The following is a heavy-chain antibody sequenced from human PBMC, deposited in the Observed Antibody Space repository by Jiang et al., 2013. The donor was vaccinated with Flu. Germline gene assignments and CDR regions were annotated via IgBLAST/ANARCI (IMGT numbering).Heavy chain of an antibody. J-gene: IGHJ1*01. D-gene: IGHD5-18*01. Sequence: EWLALIYWDDDKRYSPSLKSRLTITKDTSKNQVVLTMTNMDPVDTATYYCAHSGPLRLLSEYFQHWGQGTLVTVSS. V-gene: IGHV2-5*02. CDR3: AHSGPLRLLSEYFQH. CDR2: IYWDDDK.